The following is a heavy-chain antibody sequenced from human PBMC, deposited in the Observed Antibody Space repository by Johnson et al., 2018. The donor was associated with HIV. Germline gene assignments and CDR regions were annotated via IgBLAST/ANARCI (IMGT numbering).Heavy chain of an antibody. CDR3: ARGGLLSPDAFDI. CDR2: ISYDGSNK. Sequence: QVQLVESGGGVVQPGGSLRLSCAVSGFTFRSYGMHWVRQAPGKGLEWVAVISYDGSNKYYADSVKGRFTISRDNSKNTLYLQMNSLRAEDTAVYYCARGGLLSPDAFDIWGQGTMVTVSS. V-gene: IGHV3-30*03. J-gene: IGHJ3*02. D-gene: IGHD2-21*02. CDR1: GFTFRSYG.